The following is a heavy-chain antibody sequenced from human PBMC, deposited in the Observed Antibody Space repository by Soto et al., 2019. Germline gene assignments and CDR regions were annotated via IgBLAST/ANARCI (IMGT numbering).Heavy chain of an antibody. CDR3: AKQYYYHYFMDV. V-gene: IGHV3-23*01. Sequence: GGSLRLSCVASGITFSSYGVSWVRQAPGKGLEWVSSISGSGGTTFYADSVRGRFTISRDNSKNTLYLQMNSLRAEDTAVYYCAKQYYYHYFMDVWGKGTTVTVSS. J-gene: IGHJ6*03. CDR1: GITFSSYG. CDR2: ISGSGGTT.